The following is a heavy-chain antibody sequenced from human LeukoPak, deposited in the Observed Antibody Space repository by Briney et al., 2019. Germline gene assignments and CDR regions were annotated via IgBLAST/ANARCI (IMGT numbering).Heavy chain of an antibody. Sequence: SVKVSCKASGGTFSSYAISWVRQAPGQGLEWMGGIIPTFGTANYAQKFQGRVTITADESTSTAYMELSSLRSEDTAVYYCARDRRDGYNSLIGYWGQGTLVTVSS. CDR3: ARDRRDGYNSLIGY. J-gene: IGHJ4*02. V-gene: IGHV1-69*13. CDR2: IIPTFGTA. CDR1: GGTFSSYA. D-gene: IGHD5-24*01.